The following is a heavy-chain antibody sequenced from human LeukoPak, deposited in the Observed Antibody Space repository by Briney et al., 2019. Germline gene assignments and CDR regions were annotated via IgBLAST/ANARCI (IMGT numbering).Heavy chain of an antibody. CDR2: ISSSGNSI. V-gene: IGHV3-48*03. D-gene: IGHD6-6*01. J-gene: IGHJ4*02. Sequence: GGSLRLSCAASGFTFSSYEMNWVRQAPGKGLKWISYISSSGNSIYYADSLKGRFTISRDNAKNSLYLQMNSLRAEDTAVYYCARPRIAARSFDYWGQGTLVTVSS. CDR1: GFTFSSYE. CDR3: ARPRIAARSFDY.